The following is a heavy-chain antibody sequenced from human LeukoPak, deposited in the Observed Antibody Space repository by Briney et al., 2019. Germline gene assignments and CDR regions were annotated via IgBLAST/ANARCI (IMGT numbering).Heavy chain of an antibody. CDR2: ISYDGSNK. D-gene: IGHD5-24*01. Sequence: GGSLRLSCAASGFTFSSYSMNWVRQAPGKGLEWVAVISYDGSNKYYADSVKGRFTISRDNSKNTLYLQMNSLRAEDTAVYYCASQLLTVAFDIWGQGTMVTVSS. CDR3: ASQLLTVAFDI. V-gene: IGHV3-30*03. CDR1: GFTFSSYS. J-gene: IGHJ3*02.